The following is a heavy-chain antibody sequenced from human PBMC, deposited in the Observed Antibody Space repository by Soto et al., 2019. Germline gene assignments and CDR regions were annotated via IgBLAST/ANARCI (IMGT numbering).Heavy chain of an antibody. CDR2: INAGNGNT. J-gene: IGHJ4*02. Sequence: QVQLVQSGAEVKKPGASVKVSCKASGYTFTSYAMHWVRQAPGQRLEWMGWINAGNGNTKYSPKFQGRVTITRDTSESPAYMELGSLKSDDTAVYYCARGVGGSGSYSDLWGQGTLVTVS. CDR3: ARGVGGSGSYSDL. CDR1: GYTFTSYA. V-gene: IGHV1-3*01. D-gene: IGHD3-10*01.